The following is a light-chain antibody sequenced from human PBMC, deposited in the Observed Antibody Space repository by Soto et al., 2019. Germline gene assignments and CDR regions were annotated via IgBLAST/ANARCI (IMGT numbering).Light chain of an antibody. J-gene: IGKJ1*01. CDR2: RAV. V-gene: IGKV3-20*01. Sequence: EIVLTQSPGTLSLSPGERATLSCRASQSVRNDHVAWYQQKTGQAPRLLISRAVTRAIGIPDRFSGSGSGTGFTLTISSLEPEDFAVYFRQQYSDLPMTFGQAT. CDR3: QQYSDLPMT. CDR1: QSVRNDH.